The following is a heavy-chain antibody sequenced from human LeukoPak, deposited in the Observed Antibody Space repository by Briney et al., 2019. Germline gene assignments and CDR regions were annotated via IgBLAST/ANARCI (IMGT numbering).Heavy chain of an antibody. V-gene: IGHV3-7*01. J-gene: IGHJ6*03. Sequence: GGSLRLSCAASGFTFSSYWMSWVRQAPGKGLEWVANIKQDGSEKYYVDSVKGRFTISRDNAKNSLYLQMNSLRAEDTAVYYCARESSEISSGYCSGGSCYSAYYYYYMDVWGKGTTVTVSS. D-gene: IGHD2-15*01. CDR1: GFTFSSYW. CDR2: IKQDGSEK. CDR3: ARESSEISSGYCSGGSCYSAYYYYYMDV.